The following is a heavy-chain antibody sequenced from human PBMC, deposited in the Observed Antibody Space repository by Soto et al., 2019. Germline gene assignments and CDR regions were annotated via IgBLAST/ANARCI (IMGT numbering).Heavy chain of an antibody. CDR3: ARGANGVWWAPSWYYYGMDV. J-gene: IGHJ6*02. Sequence: GGSLRLSCAASGFTFSSYWMSWVRQAPGKGLEWVANIKQDGSEKYYVDSVKGRFTISRDNAKNSLYLQMNSLRAEDTAVYYCARGANGVWWAPSWYYYGMDVWGQGTTVTVSS. CDR2: IKQDGSEK. CDR1: GFTFSSYW. D-gene: IGHD2-8*01. V-gene: IGHV3-7*05.